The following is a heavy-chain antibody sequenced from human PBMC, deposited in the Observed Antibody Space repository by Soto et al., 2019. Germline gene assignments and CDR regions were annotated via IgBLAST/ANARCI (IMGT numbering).Heavy chain of an antibody. V-gene: IGHV3-53*01. CDR1: GLTISGTKY. CDR3: ATWHEREHAYDV. CDR2: LYDVDGS. J-gene: IGHJ3*01. Sequence: DVQLVESGGGLIQPGESLRLSCAAFGLTISGTKYVAWVRQAPGKGLEWVSGLYDVDGSFYADSVRGRFTTSSDSSKTTVYLPMNDLRPDDTAVYYCATWHEREHAYDVWGQGTTVTVSS. D-gene: IGHD1-1*01.